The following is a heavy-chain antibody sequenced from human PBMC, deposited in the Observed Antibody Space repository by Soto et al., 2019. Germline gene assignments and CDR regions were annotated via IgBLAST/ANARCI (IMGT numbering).Heavy chain of an antibody. V-gene: IGHV4-59*01. CDR1: GGSISSYY. J-gene: IGHJ6*03. CDR2: IYYSGST. CDR3: ARGSHYYYYYMDV. Sequence: QVQLQESGPGLVKPSETLSLTCTVSGGSISSYYWSWIRQPPGKGLEWIGYIYYSGSTNYNPSLKSRVTISVDTSNNQFSLKLSSVTAADTAVYYCARGSHYYYYYMDVWGKGTTVTVSS.